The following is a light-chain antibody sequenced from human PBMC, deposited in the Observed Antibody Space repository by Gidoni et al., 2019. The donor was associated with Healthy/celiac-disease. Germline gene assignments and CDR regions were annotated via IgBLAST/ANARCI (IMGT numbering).Light chain of an antibody. CDR2: SNH. V-gene: IGLV1-44*01. CDR3: AAWDDSLNGWV. CDR1: RSNIGSNT. Sequence: QSVLTQPPSASGTPGQRVTISCSGSRSNIGSNTVNWYQQLPGTAPKLLIYSNHQRPSGVPDRFSGSKSGTSASLAICGLQSEDEADYYCAAWDDSLNGWVFGGGTKLTVL. J-gene: IGLJ3*02.